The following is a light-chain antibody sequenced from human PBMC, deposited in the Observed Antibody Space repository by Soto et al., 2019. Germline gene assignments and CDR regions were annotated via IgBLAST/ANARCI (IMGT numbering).Light chain of an antibody. CDR3: MSYTTSSSWV. Sequence: QSALTQPASVSGSPGQSITISCAGTNNDIGYYNYVSWYQQSPGKAPKLIIYEVINRPSGVSNRFSGSKSGNTASLTISGLQAEDEADYYCMSYTTSSSWVFGGGTKVTVL. CDR1: NNDIGYYNY. CDR2: EVI. V-gene: IGLV2-14*01. J-gene: IGLJ3*02.